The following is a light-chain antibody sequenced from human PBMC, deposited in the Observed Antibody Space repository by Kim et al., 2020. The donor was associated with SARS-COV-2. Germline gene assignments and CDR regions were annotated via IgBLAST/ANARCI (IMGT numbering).Light chain of an antibody. CDR1: QSVTTK. CDR2: GAS. V-gene: IGKV3-15*01. CDR3: QQYSDWPQ. Sequence: PGEGATLSCRATQSVTTKLAWYQHKPGQPPRLLIYGASTRATGVPARFSGSGSGTEFTLSISSLQSEDFAVYYCQQYSDWPQFGQGTKLEI. J-gene: IGKJ2*01.